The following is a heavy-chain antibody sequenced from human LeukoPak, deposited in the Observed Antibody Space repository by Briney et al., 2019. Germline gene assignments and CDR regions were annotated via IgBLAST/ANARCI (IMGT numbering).Heavy chain of an antibody. CDR1: VYTFTSYG. J-gene: IGHJ4*02. CDR2: ISAYNGNT. D-gene: IGHD2-2*01. CDR3: ARVRFVPAAIDFDY. Sequence: ASVKVSCKASVYTFTSYGISWVRQAPGQGLEWMGWISAYNGNTNYAQKLQGRVTMTTDTSTSTAYMELRSLRSDDTAVYYCARVRFVPAAIDFDYWGQGTLVTVPS. V-gene: IGHV1-18*01.